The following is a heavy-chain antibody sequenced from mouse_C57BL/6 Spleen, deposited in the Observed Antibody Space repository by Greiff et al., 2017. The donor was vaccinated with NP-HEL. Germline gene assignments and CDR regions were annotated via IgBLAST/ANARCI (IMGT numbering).Heavy chain of an antibody. V-gene: IGHV1-50*01. D-gene: IGHD2-2*01. CDR1: GYTFTSYW. Sequence: QVQLQQPGAELVKPGASVKLSCKASGYTFTSYWMQWVKQRPGQGLEWIGEIDPSDSYTNYNQKFKGKATLTVDTSSSTAYMQLSSLTSEDSAVYYFAIHTMVTTDAHYFDYWGQGTTLTVSS. J-gene: IGHJ2*01. CDR3: AIHTMVTTDAHYFDY. CDR2: IDPSDSYT.